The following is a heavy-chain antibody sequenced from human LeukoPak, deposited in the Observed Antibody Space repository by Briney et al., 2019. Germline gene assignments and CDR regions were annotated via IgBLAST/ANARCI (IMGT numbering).Heavy chain of an antibody. D-gene: IGHD1-1*01. J-gene: IGHJ6*02. Sequence: GGSLRLSCAASGFTFDDYAMHWVRQVPGRGLEWVAGVNWSGDSVGYADSVKGRFTISRDKAKTSLYLQMNSLKTEDTALYFCAKDYRRTTADDMGYYGMDVWGQGTTVTVSS. CDR2: VNWSGDSV. CDR3: AKDYRRTTADDMGYYGMDV. V-gene: IGHV3-9*01. CDR1: GFTFDDYA.